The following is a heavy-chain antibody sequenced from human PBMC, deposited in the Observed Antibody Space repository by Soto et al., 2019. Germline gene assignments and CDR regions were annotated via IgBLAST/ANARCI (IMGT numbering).Heavy chain of an antibody. CDR1: GYSFTSYW. D-gene: IGHD6-19*01. V-gene: IGHV5-51*01. CDR3: ARPREAGTHCYGVDF. Sequence: GESLKISCKGSGYSFTSYWIGWVRQMPGKGLEWMGIIYSGDSDTRYSPSFQGQVTISADKSISTAYVQWSSLKASDTAMYYCARPREAGTHCYGVDFWGKGSSVTVSS. J-gene: IGHJ6*04. CDR2: IYSGDSDT.